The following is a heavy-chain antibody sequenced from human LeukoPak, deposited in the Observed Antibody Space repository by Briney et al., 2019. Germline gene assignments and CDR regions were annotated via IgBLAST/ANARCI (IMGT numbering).Heavy chain of an antibody. J-gene: IGHJ4*02. CDR2: IRFDGSNE. D-gene: IGHD6-19*01. Sequence: GGSLRLSCAASGFTFSSSGMHWVRQAPGKGLEWVASIRFDGSNEKYADSVKGRFTISRDNPKNTLYVQMNSLSAEDTALYYCAKGTAGIGVAGTFGYLDYWGQGTLVAVSS. CDR1: GFTFSSSG. V-gene: IGHV3-30*02. CDR3: AKGTAGIGVAGTFGYLDY.